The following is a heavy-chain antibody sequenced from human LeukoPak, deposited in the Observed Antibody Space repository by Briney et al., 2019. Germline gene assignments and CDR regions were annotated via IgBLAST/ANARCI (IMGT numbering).Heavy chain of an antibody. CDR2: TYYRSKWFI. D-gene: IGHD6-19*01. V-gene: IGHV6-1*01. CDR3: TRSDCSSGRCPGFDN. CDR1: GDSVSSNSAA. Sequence: SQTLSLTCGISGDSVSSNSAAWNWIRQSPSRGLEWLGRTYYRSKWFINYAPFVKSRIIINPDTPKNQVSLQLNSVTPEDTAVYYCTRSDCSSGRCPGFDNWGQGTLVTVSS. J-gene: IGHJ4*02.